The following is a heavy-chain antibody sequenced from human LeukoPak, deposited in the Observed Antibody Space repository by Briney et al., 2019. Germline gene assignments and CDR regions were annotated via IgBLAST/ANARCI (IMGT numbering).Heavy chain of an antibody. V-gene: IGHV3-30*02. CDR1: GFTFSSYG. D-gene: IGHD2-8*01. CDR2: VRYDGSNK. Sequence: PGGSLILSCAASGFTFSSYGMHWVRQAPGKGLEWVAFVRYDGSNKYYADSVKGRFTISRDNSKNTLYLQMNNLRAEDTAVYYCAKGNTVLTPFDYWGQGTLVTVSS. J-gene: IGHJ4*02. CDR3: AKGNTVLTPFDY.